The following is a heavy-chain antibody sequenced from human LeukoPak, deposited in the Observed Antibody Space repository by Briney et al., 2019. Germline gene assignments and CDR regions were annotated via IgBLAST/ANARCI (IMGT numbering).Heavy chain of an antibody. CDR1: GFTFSSYE. D-gene: IGHD3-16*01. CDR2: ISSSGSTI. CDR3: ARGYDSWDS. V-gene: IGHV3-48*03. Sequence: GGSLRLSCAASGFTFSSYEMNWVRQAPEKGLEWVSYISSSGSTIYYADSVKGRFTISRDNAKNSLYLQMNSLRAEDTAVYYCARGYDSWDSWGQGTLVTVSS. J-gene: IGHJ4*02.